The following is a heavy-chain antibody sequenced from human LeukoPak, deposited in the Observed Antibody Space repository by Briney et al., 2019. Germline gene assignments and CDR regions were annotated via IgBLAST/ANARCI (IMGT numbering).Heavy chain of an antibody. CDR2: IYPGDSDA. D-gene: IGHD5-18*01. CDR1: GYNFPDYW. V-gene: IGHV5-51*01. Sequence: GESLKISCKGSGYNFPDYWIGWVRQMPGKGLEWMGIIYPGDSDARYSPSFQGQVSISADKSISTAYLQWSGLKASDTAMYYCARRTGYSYGYFDPWGQGTLVTVSS. CDR3: ARRTGYSYGYFDP. J-gene: IGHJ5*02.